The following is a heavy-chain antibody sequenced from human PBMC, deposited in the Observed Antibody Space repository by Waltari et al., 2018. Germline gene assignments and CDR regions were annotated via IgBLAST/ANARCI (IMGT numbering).Heavy chain of an antibody. CDR3: AKDSGYSMIRGRENS. Sequence: VYLLESGGGLVQPGGSLRLSCVGSGFDYSSYAMSWVRQAPGKGLEWVSGIDNSGEPTYYVGSVKGRFTISRDDSRNTVYLHMTTLRVDDTAVYYCAKDSGYSMIRGRENSWGQGTLVIVSS. CDR2: IDNSGEPT. J-gene: IGHJ4*02. CDR1: GFDYSSYA. V-gene: IGHV3-23*05. D-gene: IGHD3-10*01.